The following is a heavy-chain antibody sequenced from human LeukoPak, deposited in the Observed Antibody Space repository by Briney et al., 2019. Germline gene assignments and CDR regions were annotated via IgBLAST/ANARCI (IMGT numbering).Heavy chain of an antibody. Sequence: GGSLRLSCAASGFTFSSYWMHWVRQAPGKGVMWVSRINSDGSSTSYADSVKGRFTISRDNAKNTLYLQMNSLRAEDTAVFYCARVGQAGYVGYPLDYRGQGTLVTVSS. CDR2: INSDGSST. V-gene: IGHV3-74*01. J-gene: IGHJ4*02. D-gene: IGHD5-12*01. CDR1: GFTFSSYW. CDR3: ARVGQAGYVGYPLDY.